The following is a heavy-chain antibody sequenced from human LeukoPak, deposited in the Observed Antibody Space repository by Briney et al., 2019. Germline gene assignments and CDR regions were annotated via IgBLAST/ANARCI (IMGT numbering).Heavy chain of an antibody. D-gene: IGHD3-10*01. V-gene: IGHV3-7*05. CDR1: GXTFTNYW. J-gene: IGHJ3*02. CDR3: ARDGMGVIKAFDI. CDR2: IKQDGSQK. Sequence: GGSLRLSCAASGXTFTNYWMSWVRQAPGKGLEWVANIKQDGSQKYYVDSVKGRFTISRDNAKNSLYLQVNSLRAEDTAVYYCARDGMGVIKAFDIWGQGTMVTVSS.